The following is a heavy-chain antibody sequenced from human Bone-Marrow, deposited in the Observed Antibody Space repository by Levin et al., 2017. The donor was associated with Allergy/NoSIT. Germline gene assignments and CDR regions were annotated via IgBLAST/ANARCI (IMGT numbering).Heavy chain of an antibody. CDR3: TSSAADYRDFDY. CDR2: TRNKANSYTT. Sequence: GGSLRLSCVASGFTFSDHYMDWVRQAPGKGLEWVGRTRNKANSYTTEYAASVKGRFNIWRDDSRNSLYLQMNSLKTEDTAVYYCTSSAADYRDFDYWGQGTLVTVSS. J-gene: IGHJ4*02. V-gene: IGHV3-72*01. D-gene: IGHD6-13*01. CDR1: GFTFSDHY.